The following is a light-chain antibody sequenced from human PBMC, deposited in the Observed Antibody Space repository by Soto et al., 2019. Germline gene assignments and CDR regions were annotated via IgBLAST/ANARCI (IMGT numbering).Light chain of an antibody. CDR2: GAS. Sequence: EIVLTQSPGTLSLSPGERATLSCRASQSVSSNYLTWYQQKPGQAPRLLIYGASIRATGIPERFSGSGSGADFTLTISRLEPEDFAVYYCQQYGSSPFTFGPGTKVDIK. CDR3: QQYGSSPFT. V-gene: IGKV3-20*01. CDR1: QSVSSNY. J-gene: IGKJ3*01.